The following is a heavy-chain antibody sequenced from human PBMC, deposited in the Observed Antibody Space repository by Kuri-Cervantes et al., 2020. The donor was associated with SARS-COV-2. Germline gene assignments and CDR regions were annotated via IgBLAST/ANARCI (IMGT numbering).Heavy chain of an antibody. CDR3: TRARGGYWFDY. J-gene: IGHJ4*02. V-gene: IGHV3-74*01. Sequence: GESLKISCAASGFTFSSHWMHWVRQAPGKGLVWVSRINSDGSSTSYADSVKGRFTISRDNAKNTLYLQMNSLRAEDTAVYYCTRARGGYWFDYWGQGTLVTVSS. D-gene: IGHD2-15*01. CDR2: INSDGSST. CDR1: GFTFSSHW.